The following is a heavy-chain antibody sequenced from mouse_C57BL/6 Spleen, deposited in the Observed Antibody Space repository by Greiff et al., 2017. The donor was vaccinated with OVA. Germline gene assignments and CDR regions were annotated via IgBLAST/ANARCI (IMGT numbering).Heavy chain of an antibody. D-gene: IGHD1-1*01. CDR1: GFSLTSYG. CDR3: ARRRGYGSSYEAMDY. Sequence: QVQLQRSGPGLVQPSQSLSITCTVSGFSLTSYGVHWVRQSPGKGLEWLGVIWSGGSTDYNAAFISRLGIRKDNSKSQVFFKMNSLQADDTAIYYCARRRGYGSSYEAMDYWGQGTSVTVSS. CDR2: IWSGGST. J-gene: IGHJ4*01. V-gene: IGHV2-2*01.